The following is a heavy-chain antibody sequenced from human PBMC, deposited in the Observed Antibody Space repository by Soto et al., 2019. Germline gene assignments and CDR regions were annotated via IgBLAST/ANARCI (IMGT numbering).Heavy chain of an antibody. J-gene: IGHJ4*02. CDR1: GFTFSSYG. Sequence: GGSLRLSCAASGFTFSSYGMHWVRQAPGKGLEWVAVIWYDGSNKYYADSVKGRFTISRDNSKNTLYLQMNSLRAEDTAVYYCARDEYYSDSSGYLTFDYWGQGTLVTVSS. CDR3: ARDEYYSDSSGYLTFDY. V-gene: IGHV3-33*01. D-gene: IGHD3-22*01. CDR2: IWYDGSNK.